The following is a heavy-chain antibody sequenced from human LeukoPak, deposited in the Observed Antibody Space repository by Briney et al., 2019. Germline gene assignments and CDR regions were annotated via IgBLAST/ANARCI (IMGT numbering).Heavy chain of an antibody. D-gene: IGHD6-19*01. CDR2: IVSSGTIK. CDR3: ALLAVASDFDY. CDR1: GVPFSVYE. J-gene: IGHJ4*02. Sequence: GESLRLSCVVSGVPFSVYEMNWVCQAPGKGLEWVSNIVSSGTIKYYADSVKGRFSISRDNAKSSLYLQMNSLRVEDTAVYYCALLAVASDFDYWGQGALVTVSS. V-gene: IGHV3-48*03.